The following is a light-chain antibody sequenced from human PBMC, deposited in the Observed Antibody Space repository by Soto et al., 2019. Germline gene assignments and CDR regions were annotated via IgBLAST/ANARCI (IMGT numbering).Light chain of an antibody. Sequence: DVGMTQSPLSLPVTLGQPASISCRSSQSLVYSDGNTYLTWFQQRPGQSPRRLIFKVSKRVSGVPDRFSGSGSGTDFTLKISRVEAEDIGVYYCMQGTHWPYTFGQGTNLEI. J-gene: IGKJ2*01. CDR3: MQGTHWPYT. CDR2: KVS. V-gene: IGKV2-30*01. CDR1: QSLVYSDGNTY.